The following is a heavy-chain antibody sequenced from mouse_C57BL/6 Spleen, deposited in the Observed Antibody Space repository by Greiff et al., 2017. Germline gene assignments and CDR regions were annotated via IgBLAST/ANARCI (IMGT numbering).Heavy chain of an antibody. D-gene: IGHD3-1*01. J-gene: IGHJ4*01. CDR2: INHDGSST. CDR3: ARGGLYAMDY. Sequence: EVQLVESEGGLVQPGSSMKLSCTASGFTFSDYYMAWVRQVPEKGLEWVANINHDGSSTYYLDDLKSRYIISRDNAKNMRYLQMSSLKSEDTDTYYCARGGLYAMDYWGQGTSVTVSS. CDR1: GFTFSDYY. V-gene: IGHV5-16*01.